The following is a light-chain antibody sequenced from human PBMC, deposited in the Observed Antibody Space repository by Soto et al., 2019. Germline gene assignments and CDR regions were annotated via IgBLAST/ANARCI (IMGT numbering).Light chain of an antibody. CDR1: SSDVGDNY. Sequence: QSVLAQPRSASGSPGQSVTISCTGTSSDVGDNYVSWYQQHLGKAPKLIIYEVTLRPSGVPDRFSGSKSGNTASLTVSGLQADDDADYYCSAYAGSNTFVFGTGTKLTV. CDR3: SAYAGSNTFV. CDR2: EVT. V-gene: IGLV2-8*01. J-gene: IGLJ1*01.